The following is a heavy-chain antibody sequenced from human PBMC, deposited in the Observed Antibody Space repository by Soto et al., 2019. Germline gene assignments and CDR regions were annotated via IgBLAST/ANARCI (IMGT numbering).Heavy chain of an antibody. CDR3: ARDSPPVDY. J-gene: IGHJ4*02. Sequence: ASVKVSCKASGYTFTSYGVSWVRQAPGQGLEWMGWISAYNDNTKYAQKLQGRVTMTTDTSTNTAYMDLRSLRSDDTAVYYCARDSPPVDYWGQGTLVTVSS. CDR1: GYTFTSYG. V-gene: IGHV1-18*01. CDR2: ISAYNDNT.